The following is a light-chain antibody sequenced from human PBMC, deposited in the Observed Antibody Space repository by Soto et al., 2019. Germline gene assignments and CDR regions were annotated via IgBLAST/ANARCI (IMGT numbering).Light chain of an antibody. CDR3: QQYNSLWT. Sequence: DIQMTQSPSTLSASVGDRVTITCRASQSISSWLAWYQQKPGKAPKLLIYKASSLESGVPSRFSGSGSGTEFTLTISSRQPDDFETYYCQQYNSLWTFGKGTKVEFK. V-gene: IGKV1-5*03. J-gene: IGKJ1*01. CDR1: QSISSW. CDR2: KAS.